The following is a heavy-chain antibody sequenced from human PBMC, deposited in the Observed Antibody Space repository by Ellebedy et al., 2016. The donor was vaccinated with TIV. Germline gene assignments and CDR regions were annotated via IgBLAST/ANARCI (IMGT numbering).Heavy chain of an antibody. Sequence: SVKVSXXASGGTFSSYAISWVRQAPGQGLEWMGGIIPIFGTANYAQKFQGRVTITADESTSTAYMELSSLRSEDTAVYYCARGVPQDSGYSGYDNDYWGQGTLVTVSS. V-gene: IGHV1-69*13. CDR1: GGTFSSYA. CDR3: ARGVPQDSGYSGYDNDY. CDR2: IIPIFGTA. J-gene: IGHJ4*02. D-gene: IGHD5-12*01.